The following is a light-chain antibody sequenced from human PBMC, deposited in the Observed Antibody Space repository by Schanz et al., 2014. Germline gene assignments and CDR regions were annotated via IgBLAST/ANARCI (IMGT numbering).Light chain of an antibody. CDR1: QSVSSS. Sequence: EIMMTQSPATLSVSPGARATLSCRASQSVSSSVAWYQQKPGQSPRLLIYGVSTRATGIPARFSASGSGTEFTLTISSLQSEDFAVYYCQQYNNWPFTFGGGTKVEIK. J-gene: IGKJ4*01. CDR2: GVS. CDR3: QQYNNWPFT. V-gene: IGKV3-15*01.